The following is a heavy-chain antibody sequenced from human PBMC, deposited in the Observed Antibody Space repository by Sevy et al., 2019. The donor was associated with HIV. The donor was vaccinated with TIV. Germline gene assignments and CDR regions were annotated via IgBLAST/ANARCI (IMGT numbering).Heavy chain of an antibody. Sequence: GGSLRLSCGASGFTFDDYAMHWVRQAPGKGLEWVSGISWNSGSIGYADSVKGRFTISRDNAKNSLYLQMNSLRAEDTALYYCAKDKGYCTNGVCYTSYYYYGMDVWGQGTTVTVSS. CDR2: ISWNSGSI. D-gene: IGHD2-8*01. J-gene: IGHJ6*02. V-gene: IGHV3-9*01. CDR3: AKDKGYCTNGVCYTSYYYYGMDV. CDR1: GFTFDDYA.